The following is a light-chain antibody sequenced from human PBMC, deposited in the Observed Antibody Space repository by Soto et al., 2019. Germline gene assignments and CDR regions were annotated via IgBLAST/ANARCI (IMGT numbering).Light chain of an antibody. J-gene: IGKJ4*01. Sequence: EIVLTQSPGTLSLSPGERATLSCRASQSVSSSFLAWYQQKVGQAPRLLIYGASSRATGIPDRFSGSGSGTDFTLSISRLEPEDFATYYCQQYYSFPLTFGGGTKVEIK. CDR1: QSVSSSF. CDR2: GAS. V-gene: IGKV3-20*01. CDR3: QQYYSFPLT.